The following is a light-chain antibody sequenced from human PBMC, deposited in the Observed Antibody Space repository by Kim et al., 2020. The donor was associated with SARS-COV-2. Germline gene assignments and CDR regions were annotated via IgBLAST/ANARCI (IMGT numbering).Light chain of an antibody. Sequence: FMLTQSHSVSESPGKTVTISCTRSSGSIASNYVQWYQQRPGSAPITMIYEDNRRPSGVPDRFSGSIDSASNSASLTISGLKTEDEADYYCQSSDNNIVVFGGGTQLTVL. V-gene: IGLV6-57*04. CDR2: EDN. J-gene: IGLJ2*01. CDR3: QSSDNNIVV. CDR1: SGSIASNY.